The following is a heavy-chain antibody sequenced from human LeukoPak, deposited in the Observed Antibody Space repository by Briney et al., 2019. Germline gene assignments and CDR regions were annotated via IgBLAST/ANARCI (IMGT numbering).Heavy chain of an antibody. CDR3: AELGITMIGGV. CDR1: GFTFSSYG. V-gene: IGHV3-30*18. J-gene: IGHJ6*04. D-gene: IGHD3-10*02. Sequence: GGSLRLSCAASGFTFSSYGMHWVSQAPGKGLEWVAVISYDGSNKYYADSVKGRFTISRGNSKNTLYLQMNSLRAEDTAVYYCAELGITMIGGVWGKGTTVTISS. CDR2: ISYDGSNK.